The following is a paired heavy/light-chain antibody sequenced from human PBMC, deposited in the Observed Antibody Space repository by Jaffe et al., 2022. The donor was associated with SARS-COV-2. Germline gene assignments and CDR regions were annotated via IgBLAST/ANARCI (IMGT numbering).Heavy chain of an antibody. D-gene: IGHD3-22*01. CDR2: ISFDGRNT. Sequence: QVQLVESGGGVVQPGRSLRLSCAASGFTFSSYAMHWVRQAPGKGLGWVALISFDGRNTYYADSVKGRFTISRDNSKNTLYLQMNSLRAEDTAVYYCRGVDGSGSRFDYWGQGTLVTVSS. CDR3: RGVDGSGSRFDY. V-gene: IGHV3-30*04. J-gene: IGHJ4*02. CDR1: GFTFSSYA.
Light chain of an antibody. CDR3: YSAADNNRV. Sequence: SYELTQPSSVSVSPGQTARITCSGDALAKKYARWFQQKPGQAPVLVIYKDSERPSGIPERFSGSSSGTTVTLTISGAQVEDEADYYCYSAADNNRVFGGGTKLTVL. CDR1: ALAKKY. V-gene: IGLV3-27*01. J-gene: IGLJ2*01. CDR2: KDS.